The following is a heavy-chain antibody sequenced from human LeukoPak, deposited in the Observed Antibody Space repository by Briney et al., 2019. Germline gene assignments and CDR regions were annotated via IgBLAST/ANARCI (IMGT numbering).Heavy chain of an antibody. V-gene: IGHV4-30-4*01. CDR2: IYYSGST. J-gene: IGHJ6*03. CDR3: ARLWGEDFWSGDKTSKYYYYYMDV. Sequence: PSETLSRTCTVSGGSISSGDYYWSWIRQPPGKGLEWIGYIYYSGSTYYNPSLKSRVTISVDTSKNQFSLKLSSVTAADTAVYYCARLWGEDFWSGDKTSKYYYYYMDVWGKGTTVTVSS. D-gene: IGHD3-3*01. CDR1: GGSISSGDYY.